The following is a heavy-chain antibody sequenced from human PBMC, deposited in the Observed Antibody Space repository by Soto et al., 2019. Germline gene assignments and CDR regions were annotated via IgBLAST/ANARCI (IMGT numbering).Heavy chain of an antibody. CDR2: INPSDGST. CDR1: GYTFTSYY. J-gene: IGHJ4*02. V-gene: IGHV1-46*01. Sequence: QVQMVQSGAEVKKPGASVKVSCKASGYTFTSYYMHWVRQAPGQGLEWMGIINPSDGSTTCAQKFQGRVTMTRDTSTSTVYMERSSLRFEDTAVYYCARDGDFWRWDYWGQGSQVTVSS. D-gene: IGHD3-3*01. CDR3: ARDGDFWRWDY.